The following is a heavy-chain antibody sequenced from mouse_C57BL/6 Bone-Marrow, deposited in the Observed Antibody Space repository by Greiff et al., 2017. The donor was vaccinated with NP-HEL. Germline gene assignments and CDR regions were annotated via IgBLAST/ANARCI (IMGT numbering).Heavy chain of an antibody. Sequence: EVQVVESGPGLVKPSQSLSLTCSVTGYSITSGYYWNWIRQFPGNKLEWMGYISYDGSNNYNPSLKNRISITRDTSKNQFFLKLNSVTTEDTATYYCARGGSSYGYAMDYWGQGTSVTVSS. CDR1: GYSITSGYY. D-gene: IGHD1-1*01. CDR2: ISYDGSN. J-gene: IGHJ4*01. CDR3: ARGGSSYGYAMDY. V-gene: IGHV3-6*01.